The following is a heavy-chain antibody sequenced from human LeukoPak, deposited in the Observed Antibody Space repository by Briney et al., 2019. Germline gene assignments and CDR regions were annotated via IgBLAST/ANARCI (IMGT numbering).Heavy chain of an antibody. V-gene: IGHV1-69*13. J-gene: IGHJ4*02. D-gene: IGHD2-2*01. Sequence: SVKVSCKASGGTFSSYAISWVRQAPGRGLEWMGGIIPIFGTANYAQKFQGRVTITADESTSTAYMELSSLRSEDTAVYYCASPYRRDIVVVPAAIYYFDYWGQGTLVTVSS. CDR1: GGTFSSYA. CDR2: IIPIFGTA. CDR3: ASPYRRDIVVVPAAIYYFDY.